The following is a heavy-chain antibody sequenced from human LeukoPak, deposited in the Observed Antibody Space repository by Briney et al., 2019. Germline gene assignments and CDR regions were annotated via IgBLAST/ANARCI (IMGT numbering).Heavy chain of an antibody. V-gene: IGHV4-39*01. D-gene: IGHD1-26*01. CDR2: IYYSGST. Sequence: SETLSLTCTVSGGSISSGGYYWSWIRQHPGKGLEWIGYIYYSGSTYYNPSLKSRVTMSVDTSKNQFFLKLNSVTAADTAVYYCARGRPYSGGYHLDYWGQGTLVTVSA. CDR3: ARGRPYSGGYHLDY. J-gene: IGHJ4*02. CDR1: GGSISSGGYY.